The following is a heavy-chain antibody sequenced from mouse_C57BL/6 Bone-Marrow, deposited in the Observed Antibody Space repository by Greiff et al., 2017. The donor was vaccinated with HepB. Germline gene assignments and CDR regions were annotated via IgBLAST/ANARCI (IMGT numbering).Heavy chain of an antibody. Sequence: QVQLQQSGAELVRPGASVTLSCKASGYTFTDYEMHWVKQTPVHGLEWIGAIDPETGGTAYNQKFKGKAILTADKSSSTAYMELRSLTSEDSAVYYCTRGGLLRLTGSYYFDYWGQGTTLTVSS. CDR2: IDPETGGT. V-gene: IGHV1-15*01. CDR1: GYTFTDYE. D-gene: IGHD1-2*01. CDR3: TRGGLLRLTGSYYFDY. J-gene: IGHJ2*01.